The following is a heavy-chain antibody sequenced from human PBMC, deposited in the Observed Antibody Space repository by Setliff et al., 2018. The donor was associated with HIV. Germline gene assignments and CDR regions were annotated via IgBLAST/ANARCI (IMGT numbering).Heavy chain of an antibody. CDR3: ARTVRREFRTNVGDHYYFYMDV. D-gene: IGHD3-3*01. J-gene: IGHJ6*03. Sequence: SETLSLTCTVSGPSINIHYWSWIRQSPGKAFEWIGYIYSTGSTDYNPSLKSRVTISVDTSKNQFSLKVTSVTAADTAVYYCARTVRREFRTNVGDHYYFYMDVWGKGTTVTVSS. CDR2: IYSTGST. CDR1: GPSINIHY. V-gene: IGHV4-59*11.